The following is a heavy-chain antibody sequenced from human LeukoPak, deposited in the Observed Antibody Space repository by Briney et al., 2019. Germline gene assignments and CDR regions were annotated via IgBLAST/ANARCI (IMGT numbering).Heavy chain of an antibody. CDR3: ARDAVPYCSSTSCCRMDV. Sequence: ASVKVSCKASGYTFTSYAMHWVRQAPGQRLEWMGWINAGNGNTKYSQKFQGRVTITRDTSASTAYMELSSLRSEDTAVYYCARDAVPYCSSTSCCRMDVWGKGTTVTVSS. J-gene: IGHJ6*04. CDR2: INAGNGNT. CDR1: GYTFTSYA. V-gene: IGHV1-3*01. D-gene: IGHD2-2*01.